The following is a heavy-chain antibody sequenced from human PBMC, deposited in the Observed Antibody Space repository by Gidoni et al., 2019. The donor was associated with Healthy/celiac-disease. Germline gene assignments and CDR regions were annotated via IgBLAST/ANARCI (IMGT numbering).Heavy chain of an antibody. CDR1: GFTFSSYA. CDR3: ARPAWYDSSGSLGWFDP. D-gene: IGHD3-22*01. Sequence: QVQLVESGGGVVQPGRSLRLSCAASGFTFSSYAMHWVRQAPGKGLEWVAVISYDGSNKYYADSVKGRFTISRDNSKNTLYLQRNSLRAEDTAVYYCARPAWYDSSGSLGWFDPWGQGTLVTVSS. V-gene: IGHV3-30-3*01. J-gene: IGHJ5*02. CDR2: ISYDGSNK.